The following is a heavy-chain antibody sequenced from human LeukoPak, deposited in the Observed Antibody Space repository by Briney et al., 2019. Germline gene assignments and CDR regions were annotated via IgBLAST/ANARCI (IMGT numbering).Heavy chain of an antibody. CDR2: LSGDGTAT. CDR3: ARDRVDYSISPVGYVFDI. D-gene: IGHD3-3*02. J-gene: IGHJ4*02. Sequence: GGSLRLSCTASQFTFRIYSMSWVRQPPGKGLEWVLGLSGDGTATYYADAVKVRFTIFRHNSKNTLFLQMNRLRAEDAAVYYCARDRVDYSISPVGYVFDIWGQGTLVSVSS. V-gene: IGHV3-23*01. CDR1: QFTFRIYS.